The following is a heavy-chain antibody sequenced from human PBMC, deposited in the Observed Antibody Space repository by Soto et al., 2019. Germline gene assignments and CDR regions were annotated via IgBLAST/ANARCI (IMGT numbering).Heavy chain of an antibody. CDR1: GYTFTHYY. D-gene: IGHD6-13*01. CDR2: INPASGST. J-gene: IGHJ4*02. V-gene: IGHV1-46*01. CDR3: ARDLAAGDH. Sequence: QVQLVQSGAEVKKPGASVKLSCRTSGYTFTHYYIHWVRQAPGQGLEWLAIINPASGSTNYAQDLQGRVPLTIDTSTTTAYMELSGLRAEDTAIFYCARDLAAGDHWGQGTLVTVSS.